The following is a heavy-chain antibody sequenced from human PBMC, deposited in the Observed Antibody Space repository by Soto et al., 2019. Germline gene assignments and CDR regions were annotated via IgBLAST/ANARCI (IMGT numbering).Heavy chain of an antibody. D-gene: IGHD4-4*01. CDR1: WFSLSTRGMC. V-gene: IGHV2-70*11. CDR2: IDWDDDK. J-gene: IGHJ3*02. CDR3: ARIPYPGDYSNYDDAFDI. Sequence: SGPTLVNPTQTLTLTCAFSWFSLSTRGMCVSWIRQPPGKALEWLARIDWDDDKYYSTSLKTRLTISKDTSKNQVVLTMTNMDPVDTATYYCARIPYPGDYSNYDDAFDIWGQGAMVTVSS.